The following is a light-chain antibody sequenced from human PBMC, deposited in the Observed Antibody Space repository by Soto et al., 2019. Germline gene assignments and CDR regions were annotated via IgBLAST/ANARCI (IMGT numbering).Light chain of an antibody. V-gene: IGLV1-40*01. CDR2: GNN. Sequence: QSVLTQPPSVSGAPGQRVTISCTRSNSNIGAGHDVHWYQHLPGTAPKLLIYGNNNRPSGVPDRFSGSKSGTSASLAITGLQAEDEADYYCQSYDSSLSGSVFGGGTQLTVL. CDR3: QSYDSSLSGSV. CDR1: NSNIGAGHD. J-gene: IGLJ2*01.